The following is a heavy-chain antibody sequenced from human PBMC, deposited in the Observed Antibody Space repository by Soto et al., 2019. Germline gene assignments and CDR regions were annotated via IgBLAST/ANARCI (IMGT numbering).Heavy chain of an antibody. V-gene: IGHV4-39*01. J-gene: IGHJ4*02. Sequence: PSETLSLTCTVSGGSISSSSYYWGWIRQPPGKGLEWIGSIYYSGSTYYNPSLKSRVTISVDTSKNQFSLKLSSVTAADTAVYYCARCPEHPGIAVAGYLVWGQGTLVTVSS. CDR2: IYYSGST. D-gene: IGHD6-19*01. CDR1: GGSISSSSYY. CDR3: ARCPEHPGIAVAGYLV.